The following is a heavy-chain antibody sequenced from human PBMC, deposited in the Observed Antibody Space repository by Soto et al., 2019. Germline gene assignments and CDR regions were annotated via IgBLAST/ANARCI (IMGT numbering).Heavy chain of an antibody. CDR1: GYTYTSYG. J-gene: IGHJ5*02. V-gene: IGHV1-18*01. CDR2: VSTYNGKT. Sequence: QVQLVQSGAEVKKPGASVKVSCKASGYTYTSYGISWVRQAPGQGLEWMGWVSTYNGKTNCAQRFQGRVTMTTDSSTSTAYMELRSLRSDDTAVYYCARDGWEFGGVIALSSYPDRWGQGTLVTVSS. CDR3: ARDGWEFGGVIALSSYPDR. D-gene: IGHD3-16*01.